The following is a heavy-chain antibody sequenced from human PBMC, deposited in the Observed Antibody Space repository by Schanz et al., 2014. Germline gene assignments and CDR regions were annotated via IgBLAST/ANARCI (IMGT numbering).Heavy chain of an antibody. CDR2: IYSDGRT. CDR3: AKRCSSTSCSHGAFDI. V-gene: IGHV3-66*01. Sequence: EVQLVESGGGLVKSGGSLRLSCATSGFIFTSYSMHWVRQAPGKGLEWVSVIYSDGRTYYGDSVKGRFTISRDNSKNTLYRQMNSLRDEDTAMYYCAKRCSSTSCSHGAFDIWGQGTMVTVSS. J-gene: IGHJ3*02. D-gene: IGHD2-2*01. CDR1: GFIFTSYS.